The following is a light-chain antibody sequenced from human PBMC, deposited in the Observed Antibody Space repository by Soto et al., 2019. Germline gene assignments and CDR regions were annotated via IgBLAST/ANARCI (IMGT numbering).Light chain of an antibody. Sequence: DIQMTQSPSSVSASVGDRVTITCRASRNIKTSLAWYQQMPGKGPELLIYDASTLQSGVPSRISGSGSGTEFTLTISRLQPEDFATFYCQQINSFPPTFGGGTKVTI. V-gene: IGKV1-12*01. CDR1: RNIKTS. CDR2: DAS. J-gene: IGKJ4*01. CDR3: QQINSFPPT.